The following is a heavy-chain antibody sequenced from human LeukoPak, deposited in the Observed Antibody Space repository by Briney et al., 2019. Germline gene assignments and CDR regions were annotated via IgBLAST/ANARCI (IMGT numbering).Heavy chain of an antibody. CDR3: ARVRKYYYDSSGYRFDP. V-gene: IGHV1-2*02. D-gene: IGHD3-22*01. Sequence: ASVKVSCKASGYTFTGYYMHWVRQAPGQGLEWMGWINPNSGGTNHAQKFQGRVTMTRDTSISTAYMELSRLRSDDTAVYYCARVRKYYYDSSGYRFDPWGQGTLVTVSS. J-gene: IGHJ5*02. CDR2: INPNSGGT. CDR1: GYTFTGYY.